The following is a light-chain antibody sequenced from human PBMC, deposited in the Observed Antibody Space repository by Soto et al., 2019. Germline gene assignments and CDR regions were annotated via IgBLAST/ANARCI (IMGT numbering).Light chain of an antibody. J-gene: IGLJ3*02. CDR2: DVT. Sequence: RSVSGSPGQSVTLSCTGATTDVGSSDYVSWYQQHPGKAPRLLIYDVTKRPAGVPTRFSGSKSDKTASLTISGLQTEDEAVYFFCSFAGPSSMFDGGTKLTVL. CDR3: CSFAGPSSM. V-gene: IGLV2-11*01. CDR1: TTDVGSSDY.